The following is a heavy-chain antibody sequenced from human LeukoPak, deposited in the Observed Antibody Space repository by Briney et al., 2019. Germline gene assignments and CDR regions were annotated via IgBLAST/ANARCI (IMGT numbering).Heavy chain of an antibody. Sequence: SETLSLTCTVSGGSISSSSYYWGWIRQPPGKGLEWIGSIYYSGSTYYNPSLKSRVTISVDTSKNQFSLKLSPVTAADTAVYFCARGIVSFEYDCWSGSWGPHYFDYWGQGTLVTVSS. CDR1: GGSISSSSYY. D-gene: IGHD3-3*01. V-gene: IGHV4-39*01. CDR3: ARGIVSFEYDCWSGSWGPHYFDY. J-gene: IGHJ4*02. CDR2: IYYSGST.